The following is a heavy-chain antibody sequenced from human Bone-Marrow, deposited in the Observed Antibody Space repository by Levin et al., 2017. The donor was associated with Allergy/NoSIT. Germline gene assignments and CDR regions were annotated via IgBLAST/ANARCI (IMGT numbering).Heavy chain of an antibody. J-gene: IGHJ4*02. CDR2: TRNKANIYTT. D-gene: IGHD6-19*01. Sequence: LSLTCAASGFSFNDHSMNWVRQAPGKGLEWVGRTRNKANIYTTEYAASVKGSFTISRDDSRSSLFLQMNSLQTEDTAVYYCAREGDSSAYYIDFDYWGQGTLVTVSS. CDR3: AREGDSSAYYIDFDY. V-gene: IGHV3-72*01. CDR1: GFSFNDHS.